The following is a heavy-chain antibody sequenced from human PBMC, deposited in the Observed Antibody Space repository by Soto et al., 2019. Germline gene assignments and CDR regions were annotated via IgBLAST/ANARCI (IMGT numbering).Heavy chain of an antibody. J-gene: IGHJ4*02. D-gene: IGHD3-10*01. V-gene: IGHV3-13*04. Sequence: PGGSLRLSCAASGFTFSSYWMHWVRQATGKGLEWVSAIGTAGDTYYPGSVKGRFTISRENAKNSLYLQMNSLRAGDTAVYYCARGFSEGSGSLHFDYWGQGTLVTVSS. CDR1: GFTFSSYW. CDR2: IGTAGDT. CDR3: ARGFSEGSGSLHFDY.